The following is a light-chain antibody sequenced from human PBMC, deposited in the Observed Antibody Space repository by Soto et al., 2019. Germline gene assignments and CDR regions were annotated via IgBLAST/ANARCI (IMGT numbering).Light chain of an antibody. CDR2: KAS. CDR3: QQYNSYPLT. Sequence: DIQMTQSPSTLSAPVGDRVTITCRASQSSSSWLAWYQQKPGKAPNLLIYKASSLASGVPSRFIGSGSGTEFTLNISSLEPDDFATYYCQQYNSYPLTFGGGTKVEIK. J-gene: IGKJ4*01. V-gene: IGKV1-5*03. CDR1: QSSSSW.